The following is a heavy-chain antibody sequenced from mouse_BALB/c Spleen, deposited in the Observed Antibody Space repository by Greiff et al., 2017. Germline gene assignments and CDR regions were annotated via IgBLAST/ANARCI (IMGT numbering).Heavy chain of an antibody. CDR1: GFTFSSYA. Sequence: EVQVVESGGGLVKPGGSLKLSCAASGFTFSSYAMSWVRQTPEKRLEWVASISSGGSTYYPDSVKGRFTISRDNARNILYLQMSSLRSEDTAMYYCARQIYYYGSSTYAMDYWGQGTSVTVSS. D-gene: IGHD1-1*01. CDR2: ISSGGST. V-gene: IGHV5-6-5*01. J-gene: IGHJ4*01. CDR3: ARQIYYYGSSTYAMDY.